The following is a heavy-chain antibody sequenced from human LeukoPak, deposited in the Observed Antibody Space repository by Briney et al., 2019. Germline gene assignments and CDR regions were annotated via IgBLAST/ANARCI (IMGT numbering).Heavy chain of an antibody. CDR1: GYTFTGQY. CDR3: ARVLDFWSGSTHYSYNTMDV. CDR2: INPNSGGT. J-gene: IGHJ6*02. Sequence: EASVKVSCKASGYTFTGQYMHWVRQAPGQGLEWMGWINPNSGGTNCAQKFQGRVTMTRDTSISTAYMELSSLRSDDTAVYYCARVLDFWSGSTHYSYNTMDVWGQGTTVTVSS. V-gene: IGHV1-2*02. D-gene: IGHD3-3*01.